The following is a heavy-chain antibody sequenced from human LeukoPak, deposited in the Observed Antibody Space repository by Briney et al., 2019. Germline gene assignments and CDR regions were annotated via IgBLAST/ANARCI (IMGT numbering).Heavy chain of an antibody. J-gene: IGHJ4*02. D-gene: IGHD2-15*01. V-gene: IGHV1-69*13. CDR1: GGTFSSYA. Sequence: GASVKVSCKASGGTFSSYAISWVRQAPGQGLEWMGGIIPIFGTANYAQKFQGRVTITADESTSTAYMELSSLRSEDTAVYYCARDQEGGYPQKGSFDYWGQGTLVTVSS. CDR2: IIPIFGTA. CDR3: ARDQEGGYPQKGSFDY.